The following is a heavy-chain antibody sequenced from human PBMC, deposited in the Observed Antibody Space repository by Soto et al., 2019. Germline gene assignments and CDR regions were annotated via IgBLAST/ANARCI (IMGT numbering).Heavy chain of an antibody. V-gene: IGHV3-21*01. D-gene: IGHD3-22*01. CDR3: ARVVYFDSSGYSV. CDR1: GLTFSSYS. CDR2: ITSSSDYV. Sequence: GGSLKLSCAASGLTFSSYSMSWVRQAPGKGLEWFSSITSSSDYVYYAYSVKGRFTISRDNAKNSLYLQMNSLRAEDTAVYYCARVVYFDSSGYSVWGQGTLVTVSS. J-gene: IGHJ4*02.